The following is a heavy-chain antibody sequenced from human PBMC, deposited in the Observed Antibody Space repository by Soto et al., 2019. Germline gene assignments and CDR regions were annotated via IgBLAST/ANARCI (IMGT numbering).Heavy chain of an antibody. CDR2: ISYDVINE. J-gene: IGHJ5*01. CDR1: VFTFITYS. Sequence: PVVSLILSCSSSVFTFITYSIHLFLQAPVKGLEWVAVISYDVINEYSADSVKFRFTISRDNSKNTLYLQMNSLRPWDTAVYYCAREGGNSGDNDSWGKGNMVNVSS. V-gene: IGHV3-30-3*01. D-gene: IGHD3-10*01. CDR3: AREGGNSGDNDS.